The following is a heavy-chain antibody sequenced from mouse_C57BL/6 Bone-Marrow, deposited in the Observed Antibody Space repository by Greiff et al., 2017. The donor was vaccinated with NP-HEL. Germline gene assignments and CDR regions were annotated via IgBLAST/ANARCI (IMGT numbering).Heavy chain of an antibody. Sequence: VQLQQSGAELVRPGASVTLSCKASGYTFTDYEMHWVKQTPVHGLEWIGAIDPETGGTAYNQKFKGKAILTADKSSSTAYMELRSLTSEDSAVYYWTRLGDGYSYYYAMDYWGQGTSVTVSS. D-gene: IGHD2-3*01. V-gene: IGHV1-15*01. CDR3: TRLGDGYSYYYAMDY. CDR2: IDPETGGT. J-gene: IGHJ4*01. CDR1: GYTFTDYE.